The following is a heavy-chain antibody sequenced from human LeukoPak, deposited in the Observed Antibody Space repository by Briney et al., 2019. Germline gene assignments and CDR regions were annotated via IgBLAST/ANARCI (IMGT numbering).Heavy chain of an antibody. CDR2: IYSGGST. V-gene: IGHV3-53*01. D-gene: IGHD5-18*01. CDR3: ARDGSYSYRHDAFDI. Sequence: GGSLRLSCAASGFTVSSNYMSWVRQAPGKGLEWVSVIYSGGSTYYADSVKGRFTISRDNSKNTLYLQMNSLRAQDTAVYYCARDGSYSYRHDAFDIWGQGTMVTVSS. CDR1: GFTVSSNY. J-gene: IGHJ3*02.